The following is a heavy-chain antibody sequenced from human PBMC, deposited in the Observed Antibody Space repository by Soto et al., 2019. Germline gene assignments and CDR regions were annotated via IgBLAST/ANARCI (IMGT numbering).Heavy chain of an antibody. D-gene: IGHD1-1*01. Sequence: PSAPLSLTFTFSGGSISSGGYYWSWILQHPGKGLEWIGYIYYSGSTYYNPSLKSRVTISVDTSKNQFSLKLSSVTAADTAVYYCARCFGWNDEYYFDYWGQGTLVTVSS. CDR3: ARCFGWNDEYYFDY. CDR1: GGSISSGGYY. V-gene: IGHV4-31*03. J-gene: IGHJ4*02. CDR2: IYYSGST.